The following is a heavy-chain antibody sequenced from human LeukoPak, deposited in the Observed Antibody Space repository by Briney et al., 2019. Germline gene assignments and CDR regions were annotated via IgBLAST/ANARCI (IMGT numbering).Heavy chain of an antibody. Sequence: SQTLSLNCTVSGGSISCGDYYWRWTRQPPGKGLKWIGYIFYRGNTYYNPARKSRVRISVDTSKNRFSLKLSSVTAADTAVYYFAREYCSGGSCYFDSWVQGTLVTVSS. CDR1: GGSISCGDYY. V-gene: IGHV4-30-4*01. J-gene: IGHJ4*02. CDR3: AREYCSGGSCYFDS. CDR2: IFYRGNT. D-gene: IGHD2-15*01.